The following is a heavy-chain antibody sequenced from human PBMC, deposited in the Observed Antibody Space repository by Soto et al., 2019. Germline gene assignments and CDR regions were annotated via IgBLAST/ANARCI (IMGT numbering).Heavy chain of an antibody. D-gene: IGHD5-12*01. CDR1: GFTFSSYA. CDR2: ISGSGGST. Sequence: HPGGSLRLSCAASGFTFSSYAMSWVRQAPGKGLEWVSAISGSGGSTYYADSVKGWFTISRDNSKNTLYLQMNSLRAEDTAVYYCAKGFCSSGYHCGGDYWGQGTLVTVSS. CDR3: AKGFCSSGYHCGGDY. J-gene: IGHJ4*02. V-gene: IGHV3-23*01.